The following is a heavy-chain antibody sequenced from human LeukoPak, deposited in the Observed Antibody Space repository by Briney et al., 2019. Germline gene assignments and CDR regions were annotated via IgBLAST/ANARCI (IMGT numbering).Heavy chain of an antibody. CDR1: GGSFSGYY. Sequence: PSETLSLTCAVYGGSFSGYYWSWIRQPPGKGLEWIGEINHSGSTNYNPSLKSRVTISVDTSKNQFSLKLSSVTAADTAVYYCANSYYYDSSGYRYWGQGTLVTVSS. J-gene: IGHJ4*02. V-gene: IGHV4-34*01. D-gene: IGHD3-22*01. CDR3: ANSYYYDSSGYRY. CDR2: INHSGST.